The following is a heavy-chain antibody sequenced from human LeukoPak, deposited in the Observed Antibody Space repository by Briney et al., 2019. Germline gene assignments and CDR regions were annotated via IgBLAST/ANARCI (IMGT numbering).Heavy chain of an antibody. J-gene: IGHJ4*02. CDR1: GFTFSNAW. V-gene: IGHV3-15*01. Sequence: PGGSLRLSCAASGFTFSNAWMSWVRQAPGKGLEWVGRIKSKTHGGTTDYAAPVKGRFTISRDDSKNTLYLQMNSLKTENTAVYYCTTDSFEGLLDYWGQGTLVTVSS. D-gene: IGHD3-9*01. CDR3: TTDSFEGLLDY. CDR2: IKSKTHGGTT.